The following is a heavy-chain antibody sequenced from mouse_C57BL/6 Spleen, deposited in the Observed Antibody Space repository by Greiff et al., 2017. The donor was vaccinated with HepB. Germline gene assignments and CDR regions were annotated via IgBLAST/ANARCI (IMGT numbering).Heavy chain of an antibody. Sequence: VQLQQSGAELVRPGTSVKVSCKASGYAFTNYLIEWVKQRPGQGLEWIGVINPGSGGTNYNEKFKGKATLTADKSSSTAYMQLSSLTSEDSAVYFCARGYYGSSGALYAMDYWGQGTSVTVSS. CDR2: INPGSGGT. J-gene: IGHJ4*01. D-gene: IGHD1-1*01. CDR1: GYAFTNYL. CDR3: ARGYYGSSGALYAMDY. V-gene: IGHV1-54*01.